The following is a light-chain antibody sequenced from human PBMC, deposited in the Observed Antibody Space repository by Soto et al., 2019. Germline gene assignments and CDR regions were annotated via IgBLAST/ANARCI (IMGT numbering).Light chain of an antibody. CDR1: QSVSSSY. V-gene: IGKV3-20*01. CDR3: QHYANWPLT. CDR2: GAS. J-gene: IGKJ4*01. Sequence: EIVLTQSPGTLSLSPGERATLSCRASQSVSSSYLAWYQQKPGQAPRLLIYGASSRATGIPDRFSGSGSGTEFTLTITSLQSEDFAVYYCQHYANWPLTFGGGTRVESK.